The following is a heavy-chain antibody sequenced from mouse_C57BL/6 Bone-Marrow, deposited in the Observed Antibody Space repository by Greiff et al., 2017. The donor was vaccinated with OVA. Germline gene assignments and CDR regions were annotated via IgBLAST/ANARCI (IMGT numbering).Heavy chain of an antibody. CDR3: ARRGGYPFYYAMDY. J-gene: IGHJ4*01. Sequence: EVKVVESGPVLVKPGASVKMSCKASGYTFTDYYMNWVKQSHGKSLEWIGVINPYNGGTSYNQKFKGKATLTVDKSSSTAYMELNSLTSEDSAVYYCARRGGYPFYYAMDYWGQGTSVTVSS. V-gene: IGHV1-19*01. D-gene: IGHD2-2*01. CDR2: INPYNGGT. CDR1: GYTFTDYY.